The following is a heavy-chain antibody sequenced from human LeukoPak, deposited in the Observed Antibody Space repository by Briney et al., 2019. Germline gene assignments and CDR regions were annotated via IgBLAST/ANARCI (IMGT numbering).Heavy chain of an antibody. CDR3: AREVYYDSSGYYLY. D-gene: IGHD3-22*01. Sequence: PGGSLRLSCAASVFTYSDYYMSWIRQAPGKGLEWVSYISSSGSTIYYADSVKGRFTISRDNARNSLYLQMNSLRAEDTAVYYCAREVYYDSSGYYLYWGQGTLVTVSS. J-gene: IGHJ4*02. CDR1: VFTYSDYY. CDR2: ISSSGSTI. V-gene: IGHV3-11*04.